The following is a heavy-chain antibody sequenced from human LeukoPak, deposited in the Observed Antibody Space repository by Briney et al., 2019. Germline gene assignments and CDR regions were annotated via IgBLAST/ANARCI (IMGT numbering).Heavy chain of an antibody. CDR1: GFTVSSNY. D-gene: IGHD6-25*01. Sequence: PGGSLRLSCAASGFTVSSNYMSWVRQAPGKGLEWVSIIYSGDNTYYADSVKGRFTISRDNSKNTLYLQMNSLRAEDTAVYYCARGKGSSAPYYCDYWGQGTLVTVSS. J-gene: IGHJ4*02. CDR3: ARGKGSSAPYYCDY. V-gene: IGHV3-66*01. CDR2: IYSGDNT.